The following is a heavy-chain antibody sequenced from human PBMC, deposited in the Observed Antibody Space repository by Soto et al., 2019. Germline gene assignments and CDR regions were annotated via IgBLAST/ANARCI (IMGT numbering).Heavy chain of an antibody. D-gene: IGHD1-26*01. CDR2: ISSSSRTI. CDR1: GFSFSDSG. Sequence: EVQLVESGGGLIQPGGSLRLSCEASGFSFSDSGMNWVRRAPGKGLEWISYISSSSRTIYYAASVEGRFTVSRDNVKSSVHLKMNSLSGEDTGVYYCARNRIEWALDFDNWGRGTLVTVSS. V-gene: IGHV3-48*01. J-gene: IGHJ4*02. CDR3: ARNRIEWALDFDN.